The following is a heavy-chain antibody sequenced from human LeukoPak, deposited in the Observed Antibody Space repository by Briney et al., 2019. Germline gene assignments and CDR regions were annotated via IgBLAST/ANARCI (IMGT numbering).Heavy chain of an antibody. CDR3: ATRGPGSPFDP. CDR2: IYYSGST. D-gene: IGHD3-10*01. V-gene: IGHV4-59*01. J-gene: IGHJ5*02. CDR1: GASISGYY. Sequence: SETLSLTCTVSGASISGYYWSWIRQPPGKGLEWIGYIYYSGSTNYNPSLKSRVTISLDRSKNQFSLKLSSVTAADTAVYYCATRGPGSPFDPWGQGTLVTVSS.